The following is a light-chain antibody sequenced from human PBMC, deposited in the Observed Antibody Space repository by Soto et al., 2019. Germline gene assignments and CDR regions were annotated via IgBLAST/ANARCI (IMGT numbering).Light chain of an antibody. CDR3: QQSYSAPYT. CDR1: QPITNY. Sequence: DIQLTQSPSSLSASVGDRVTLTCRASQPITNYLNWYQQKPGEAPKLLIYAASSVQSGVPSRFRGSASRTDFTLTISSLQPEDFATYYYQQSYSAPYTFGQGTKVEIK. J-gene: IGKJ2*01. V-gene: IGKV1-39*01. CDR2: AAS.